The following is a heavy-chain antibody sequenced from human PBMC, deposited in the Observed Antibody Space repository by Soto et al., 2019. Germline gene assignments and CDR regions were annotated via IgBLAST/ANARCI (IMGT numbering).Heavy chain of an antibody. J-gene: IGHJ5*02. CDR1: GGSISSYY. CDR2: IYTSGST. Sequence: PSETLSLTCTVSGGSISSYYWSWIRQPAGKGLEWIGRIYTSGSTNYNPSLKSRVTMSVDTSKNEFSLRLSSVPAADTAIYYCASGCHSSHLPRKNCFDLWGQGTRGTVSS. CDR3: ASGCHSSHLPRKNCFDL. D-gene: IGHD6-6*01. V-gene: IGHV4-4*07.